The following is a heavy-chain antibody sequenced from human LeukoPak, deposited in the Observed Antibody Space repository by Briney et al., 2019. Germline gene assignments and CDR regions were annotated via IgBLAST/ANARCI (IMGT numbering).Heavy chain of an antibody. CDR3: AREWDIVLMVSYGMDV. CDR1: GFTFSSYW. D-gene: IGHD2-8*01. V-gene: IGHV3-74*01. CDR2: IHGDGKKT. Sequence: HPGGSLRLSCAASGFTFSSYWMHWVRQAPGKGLVWVARIHGDGKKTTYADSVKGRFTISRDNAKNSLYLQMNSLRAEDTAVYYCAREWDIVLMVSYGMDVWGQGTTVTVSS. J-gene: IGHJ6*02.